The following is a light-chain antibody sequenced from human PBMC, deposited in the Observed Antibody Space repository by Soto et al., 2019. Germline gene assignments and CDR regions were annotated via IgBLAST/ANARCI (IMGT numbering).Light chain of an antibody. J-gene: IGLJ2*01. CDR1: SSDVGRYNY. CDR3: SSYTSTSIV. Sequence: QSALTQPASVSGSPGQSITISCAGTSSDVGRYNYVSWYQQHPGKAPKLMIYDVSNRPSGVSNRFSGSKSGNMASLTISGLQAEDEADYYCSSYTSTSIVFGGGTQLTVL. V-gene: IGLV2-14*01. CDR2: DVS.